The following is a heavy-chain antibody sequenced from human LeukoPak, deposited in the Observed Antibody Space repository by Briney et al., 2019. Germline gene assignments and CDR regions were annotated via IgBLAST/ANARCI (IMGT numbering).Heavy chain of an antibody. D-gene: IGHD2-15*01. CDR3: ATLLLGVGGDY. V-gene: IGHV3-30*03. CDR2: ISYDGSDK. Sequence: PGGSLRVSCVASGFTFSSYGMHWVRQAPGKGLEWVAMISYDGSDKYYAESVKGRFTISRDNSKNTLYLQMNSLRDEDTAMYSCATLLLGVGGDYWGQGTLVSVSS. J-gene: IGHJ4*02. CDR1: GFTFSSYG.